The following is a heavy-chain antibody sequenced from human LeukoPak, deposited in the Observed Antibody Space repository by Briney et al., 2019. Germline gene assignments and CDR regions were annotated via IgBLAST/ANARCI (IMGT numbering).Heavy chain of an antibody. CDR2: IKSKALGGTT. V-gene: IGHV3-15*01. J-gene: IGHJ4*02. Sequence: GGSLRLSCAASGGTLSNAWMSWVRQAPGKRLEWVGRIKSKALGGTTDYPAPVKGRFTVSRDDSENTLFLQMNSLETEDTAVYFCTTHSSSLYYDNWGQGTLVTVSS. CDR1: GGTLSNAW. D-gene: IGHD6-13*01. CDR3: TTHSSSLYYDN.